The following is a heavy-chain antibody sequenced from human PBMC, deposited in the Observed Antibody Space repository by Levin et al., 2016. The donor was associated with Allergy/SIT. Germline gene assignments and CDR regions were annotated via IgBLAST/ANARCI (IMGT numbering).Heavy chain of an antibody. J-gene: IGHJ6*02. CDR1: GYTFNTYA. CDR3: ARGENHDFWSGYFTGLYYYYGMDV. CDR2: ISTYNNKT. Sequence: ASVKVSCKASGYTFNTYAISWVRQAPGQGLEWMGCISTYNNKTNYAQKVQGRFTMTTDTSTSTAYMELRSLRSDDTAVYYCARGENHDFWSGYFTGLYYYYGMDVWGQGTTVIVSS. D-gene: IGHD3-3*01. V-gene: IGHV1-18*01.